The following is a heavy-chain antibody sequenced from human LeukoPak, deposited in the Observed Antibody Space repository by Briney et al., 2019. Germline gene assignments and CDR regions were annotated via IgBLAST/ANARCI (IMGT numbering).Heavy chain of an antibody. CDR2: ISVYNGNT. Sequence: GASVKVSCKASGYTFTSYGFSWVRQAPGQGLEWMGWISVYNGNTNYARKLQGRVTMTTDTSTSTAYMELRSLRSDDTAVYYCVRYCSSTSCLSQELDFWGPGTLVTVSP. CDR3: VRYCSSTSCLSQELDF. V-gene: IGHV1-18*01. CDR1: GYTFTSYG. D-gene: IGHD2-2*01. J-gene: IGHJ4*02.